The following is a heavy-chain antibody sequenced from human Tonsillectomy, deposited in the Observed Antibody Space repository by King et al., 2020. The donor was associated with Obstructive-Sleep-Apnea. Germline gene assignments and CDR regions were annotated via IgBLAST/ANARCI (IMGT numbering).Heavy chain of an antibody. CDR3: AHRSSGGPSGFDY. D-gene: IGHD6-19*01. CDR1: GFSLSTSGVG. CDR2: IYWDDDK. Sequence: ITLKESGPSLVKPPQTLTLTCTFSGFSLSTSGVGVGWIRQAPGKALGWLALIYWDDDKGYSPSLKSRLTITKDTSENQVVLLITNMDPVDTATYYCAHRSSGGPSGFDYWGQGTLVTVSS. J-gene: IGHJ4*02. V-gene: IGHV2-5*02.